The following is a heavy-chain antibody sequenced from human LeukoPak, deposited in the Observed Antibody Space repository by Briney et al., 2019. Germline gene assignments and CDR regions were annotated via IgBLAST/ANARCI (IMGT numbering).Heavy chain of an antibody. CDR1: GGTFSSYA. CDR3: ARGSADSDAFDI. D-gene: IGHD2-15*01. CDR2: IIPIFGTA. Sequence: SVKVSCKASGGTFSSYAISWVRQAPGQGLEWMGGIIPIFGTANYAQKFQGRVTITTDESTSTAYMELSSLRSGDTAVYYCARGSADSDAFDIWGQGTMVTVSS. J-gene: IGHJ3*02. V-gene: IGHV1-69*05.